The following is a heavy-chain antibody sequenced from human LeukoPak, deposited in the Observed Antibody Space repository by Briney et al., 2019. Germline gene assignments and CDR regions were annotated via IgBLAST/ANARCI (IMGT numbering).Heavy chain of an antibody. J-gene: IGHJ4*02. V-gene: IGHV3-30*18. Sequence: GGSLRLSCAASGFTFSSYGMHWVRQAPGKGLEWVAVISYDGSNKYYADSVKGRFTISRDNSKNTLYLQMNSLRAEDTAVYYCAKETNSSGWYPIDYWGQGTLVTVSS. CDR3: AKETNSSGWYPIDY. CDR2: ISYDGSNK. D-gene: IGHD6-19*01. CDR1: GFTFSSYG.